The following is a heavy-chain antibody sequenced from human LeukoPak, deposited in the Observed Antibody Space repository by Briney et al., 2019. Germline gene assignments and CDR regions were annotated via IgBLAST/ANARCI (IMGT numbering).Heavy chain of an antibody. V-gene: IGHV4-59*08. CDR1: GVSISSYY. J-gene: IGHJ6*02. CDR3: AKTMVRGVEYYYGMDV. Sequence: SETLSLTCTVSGVSISSYYWSWLRQPPGKGLEWIGYIYYSGSTNYNPSLKSRVTISVDTSKSQFSLKLSSVTAADTAVYYCAKTMVRGVEYYYGMDVWGQGTTVTVSS. D-gene: IGHD3-10*01. CDR2: IYYSGST.